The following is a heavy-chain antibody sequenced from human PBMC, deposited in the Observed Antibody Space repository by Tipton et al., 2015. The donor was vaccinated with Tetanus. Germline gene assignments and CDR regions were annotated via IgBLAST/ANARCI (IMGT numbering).Heavy chain of an antibody. V-gene: IGHV1-18*01. CDR3: ARRPKYYYDSSGSWFDL. CDR2: INTDKGST. CDR1: GYTFTSFG. Sequence: QLVQSGPEVKKPGASVKVSCKASGYTFTSFGINWVRQAPGQGLEWMGWINTDKGSTNYAQNLQGRVIMTTDTSTLTAYMEVRSLRSDDTAVYYCARRPKYYYDSSGSWFDLWGQGTLVTVSS. D-gene: IGHD3-22*01. J-gene: IGHJ5*02.